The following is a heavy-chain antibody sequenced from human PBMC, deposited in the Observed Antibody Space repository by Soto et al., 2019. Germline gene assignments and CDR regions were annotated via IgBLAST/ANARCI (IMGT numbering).Heavy chain of an antibody. Sequence: EVQLLESGGGLVQPGGSLRLSCAASGFTFSSYAMSWVRQAPGKGLEWVSAISGSGGSTYYADSVKGRFTISRDNSKNTLYLQMNSLRAEDTAVNYCAKDPGGIMITFGGVTLFDYWGQGTLVTVSS. V-gene: IGHV3-23*01. CDR3: AKDPGGIMITFGGVTLFDY. CDR1: GFTFSSYA. CDR2: ISGSGGST. J-gene: IGHJ4*02. D-gene: IGHD3-16*01.